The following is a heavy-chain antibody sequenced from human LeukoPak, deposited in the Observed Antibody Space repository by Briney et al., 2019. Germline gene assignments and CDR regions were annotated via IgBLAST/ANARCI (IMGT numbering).Heavy chain of an antibody. CDR1: GFTFSRYS. CDR3: ARDASGSYCFNH. D-gene: IGHD3-10*01. CDR2: ISSSGNTI. V-gene: IGHV3-48*01. J-gene: IGHJ4*02. Sequence: GGSLRLSCAASGFTFSRYSLNWVSQAPGKGGEWVSYISSSGNTINYADSVEGRFTLSRDTARNSVYLQMNSLRVEDTGVYYCARDASGSYCFNHWGQGTLVTVSS.